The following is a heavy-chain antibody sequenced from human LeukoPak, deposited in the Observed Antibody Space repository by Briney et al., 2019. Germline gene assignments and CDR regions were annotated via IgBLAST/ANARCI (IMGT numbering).Heavy chain of an antibody. V-gene: IGHV3-53*01. CDR1: EITVSSSY. D-gene: IGHD6-6*01. Sequence: GGSLRLSCAASEITVSSSYMSWVRQAPGEGLEWVSVTHRGGSTYYADSVKGGFTVSRDTSKNTLFLQMNSLRAEDTAAYYCAKVRSIRDYWGQGTLVTVSS. J-gene: IGHJ4*02. CDR3: AKVRSIRDY. CDR2: THRGGST.